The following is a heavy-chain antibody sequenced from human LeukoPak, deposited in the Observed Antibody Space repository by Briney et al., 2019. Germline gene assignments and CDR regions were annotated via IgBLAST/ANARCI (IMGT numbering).Heavy chain of an antibody. CDR1: GFTFSSYW. CDR3: ARDQRITIFGVVITHYYYMDV. J-gene: IGHJ6*03. Sequence: GGSLRLSCAASGFTFSSYWMSWVRQAPGKGLEWVANIKQDGSEKYYVDSVKGRFTISRDNAKNSLYLQMNSLRAEDTAVYYCARDQRITIFGVVITHYYYMDVWGKGTTVTVSS. D-gene: IGHD3-3*01. V-gene: IGHV3-7*01. CDR2: IKQDGSEK.